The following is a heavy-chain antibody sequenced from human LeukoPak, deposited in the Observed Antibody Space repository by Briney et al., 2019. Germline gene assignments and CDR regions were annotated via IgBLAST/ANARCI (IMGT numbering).Heavy chain of an antibody. CDR1: GFSFSRYW. Sequence: GRSLRLSCVGSGFSFSRYWMAWVRQAPGKGLEWVASINQDVRRTPYLASVKGRFTISRDNAKNSLFLQMNILRVEDTAVYYCARLKDDVTKLDYWGQGTLVTVSS. J-gene: IGHJ4*02. D-gene: IGHD2-8*01. V-gene: IGHV3-7*01. CDR2: INQDVRRT. CDR3: ARLKDDVTKLDY.